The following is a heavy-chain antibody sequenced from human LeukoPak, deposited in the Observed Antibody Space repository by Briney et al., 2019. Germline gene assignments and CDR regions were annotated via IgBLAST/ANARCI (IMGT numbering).Heavy chain of an antibody. Sequence: PGGSLRLSCAASGFTFSNARMSWVRQAPGKGLEWVGRIKSKTDGGTTDYAAPVKGRFTISRDDSKNTLYLQMNSLKTEDTAVYYCTTVLEPGEGYYYYYMDVWGKGTTVTVSS. CDR2: IKSKTDGGTT. V-gene: IGHV3-15*01. J-gene: IGHJ6*03. D-gene: IGHD1-1*01. CDR1: GFTFSNAR. CDR3: TTVLEPGEGYYYYYMDV.